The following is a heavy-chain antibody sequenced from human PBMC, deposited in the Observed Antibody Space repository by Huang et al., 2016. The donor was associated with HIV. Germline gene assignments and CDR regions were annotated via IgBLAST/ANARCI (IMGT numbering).Heavy chain of an antibody. D-gene: IGHD3-10*01. J-gene: IGHJ4*02. CDR3: AKGEFVGESYFDQ. Sequence: VQLLESGGSLVQPGGSRRLSCAASGFTFSSYAMSWVRQAPGKGREGVATISGSGVSTYHADSVKGRFTTSRDNSENMLYLQMHTLRAEDTAVYYCAKGEFVGESYFDQWGQGTLVTVSS. CDR1: GFTFSSYA. V-gene: IGHV3-23*01. CDR2: ISGSGVST.